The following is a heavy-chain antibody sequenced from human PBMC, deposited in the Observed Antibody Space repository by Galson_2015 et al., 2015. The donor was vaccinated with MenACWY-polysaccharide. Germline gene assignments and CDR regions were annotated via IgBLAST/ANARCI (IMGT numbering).Heavy chain of an antibody. V-gene: IGHV3-23*01. CDR2: IRSSGANT. CDR3: AKDSTDFWSVAGRFDH. D-gene: IGHD3-3*01. Sequence: SLRLSCAASGFTFTSYAMSWVRQAPGKGLEWVSAIRSSGANTYYADSVKGRFTISRDNSKDTLYLQMNSLRAEYTDVYYCAKDSTDFWSVAGRFDHWGQGTLVTVSS. J-gene: IGHJ5*02. CDR1: GFTFTSYA.